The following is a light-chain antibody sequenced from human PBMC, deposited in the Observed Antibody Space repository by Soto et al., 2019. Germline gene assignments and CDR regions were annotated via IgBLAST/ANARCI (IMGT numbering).Light chain of an antibody. J-gene: IGKJ1*01. CDR1: QSVSGSY. V-gene: IGKV3-20*01. Sequence: EIVLTQSPGTLSLSPGERATLSCRASQSVSGSYLAWYQQKPGQAPRLLIYGASNRATGIPDRFSGSGYGTDFTLSISRLEPEDFAVYYCQQSGTSPSWTFGQGTKVEIK. CDR3: QQSGTSPSWT. CDR2: GAS.